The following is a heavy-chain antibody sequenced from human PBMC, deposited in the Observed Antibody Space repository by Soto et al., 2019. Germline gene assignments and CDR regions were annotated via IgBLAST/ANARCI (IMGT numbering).Heavy chain of an antibody. CDR2: IYDSGSS. V-gene: IGHV4-30-2*01. J-gene: IGHJ3*02. Sequence: TLSLTCSVSGSYITSGGYSWSWIRQPPGKGLEWIGYIYDSGSSYYNSSLKSRLTISLVRSRNQFSLKLCSVPAADPAVYYCASVPARLGAFDIWSRGTRV. CDR3: ASVPARLGAFDI. D-gene: IGHD6-25*01. CDR1: GSYITSGGYS.